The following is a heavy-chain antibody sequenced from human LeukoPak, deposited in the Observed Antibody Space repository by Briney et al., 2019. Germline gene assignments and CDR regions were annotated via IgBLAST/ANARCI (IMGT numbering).Heavy chain of an antibody. D-gene: IGHD3-16*02. J-gene: IGHJ6*04. CDR3: ARAIVEPYTGYYGMDV. Sequence: SVKVSCKASGGTFSSYAISWVRQAPGQGLEWMGGIIPIFGTANYAQKFQGRVTITADKSTSTAYMELSSLRSEDTAVYYCARAIVEPYTGYYGMDVWGKGTTVTVSS. V-gene: IGHV1-69*06. CDR2: IIPIFGTA. CDR1: GGTFSSYA.